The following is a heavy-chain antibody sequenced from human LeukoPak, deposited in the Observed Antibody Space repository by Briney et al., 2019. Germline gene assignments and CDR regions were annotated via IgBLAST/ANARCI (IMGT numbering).Heavy chain of an antibody. Sequence: GGSLRLSCAASGFTFSSYAMHWVRQAPGKGPEWVAVISYDGSNKYYADSVKGRFTISRDNSKNTLYLQMNSLRAEDTAVYYCARAKSTKYYFDYWGQGTLVTVSS. V-gene: IGHV3-30-3*01. J-gene: IGHJ4*02. CDR3: ARAKSTKYYFDY. CDR2: ISYDGSNK. CDR1: GFTFSSYA.